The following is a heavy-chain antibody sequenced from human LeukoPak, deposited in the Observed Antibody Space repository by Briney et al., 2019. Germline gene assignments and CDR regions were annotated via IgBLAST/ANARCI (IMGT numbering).Heavy chain of an antibody. Sequence: SETLSLTCAVYGGSFSGYYWTWIRQPPGKGLEWIGEINHSGSTNYNPSLKSRVTMSVDTSMNQFSLRLNSVTAADTAVYYCARHPTGSGRTNGVDVWGQGTTVTVSS. J-gene: IGHJ6*02. D-gene: IGHD3-10*01. CDR2: INHSGST. V-gene: IGHV4-34*01. CDR1: GGSFSGYY. CDR3: ARHPTGSGRTNGVDV.